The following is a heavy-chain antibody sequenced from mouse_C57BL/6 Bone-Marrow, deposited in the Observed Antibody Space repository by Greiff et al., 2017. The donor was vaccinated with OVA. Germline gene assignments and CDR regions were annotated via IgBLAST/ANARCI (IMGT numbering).Heavy chain of an antibody. V-gene: IGHV7-3*01. CDR3: AKWYYYGNNYVALAY. CDR2: IRNKAHGYTT. J-gene: IGHJ3*01. Sequence: EVQLVEFGGGLVQPGGSLSLSCAASGLPFTDYYMSWVCQPPGKAHKWLGFIRNKAHGYTTEYSASVKGRFTITRDNTQSILYLQMNALRAEDSATYYCAKWYYYGNNYVALAYWGQGTLVTVSA. CDR1: GLPFTDYY. D-gene: IGHD1-1*01.